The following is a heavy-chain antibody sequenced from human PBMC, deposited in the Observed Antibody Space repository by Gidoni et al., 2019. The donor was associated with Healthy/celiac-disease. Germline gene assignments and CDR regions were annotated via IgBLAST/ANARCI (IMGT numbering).Heavy chain of an antibody. D-gene: IGHD2-8*01. CDR3: ARHKKQWSFDY. CDR2: IYYSGST. CDR1: GGSISSYY. V-gene: IGHV4-59*08. Sequence: QVQLQESVPGLVKPSETLSLTCTVSGGSISSYYWSWIRQPPGKGLEWIGYIYYSGSTNYNPPLKSRVTISVDTSKNQFSLKLSSVTAADTAVYYCARHKKQWSFDYWGQGTLVTVSS. J-gene: IGHJ4*02.